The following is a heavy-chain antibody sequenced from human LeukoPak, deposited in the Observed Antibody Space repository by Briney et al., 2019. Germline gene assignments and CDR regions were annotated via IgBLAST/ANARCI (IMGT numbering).Heavy chain of an antibody. D-gene: IGHD6-13*01. CDR3: ARGEAHSSSFDY. J-gene: IGHJ4*02. CDR1: GGSISSGGYY. CDR2: IYYSGST. Sequence: SETLSLTCTVSGGSISSGGYYWSWIRQHPGKGLEWIGYIYYSGSTYYNPSLKSRVTISVDTSKNQFSLKLSSVTAADTAVYYCARGEAHSSSFDYWGQGTLVTVSS. V-gene: IGHV4-31*03.